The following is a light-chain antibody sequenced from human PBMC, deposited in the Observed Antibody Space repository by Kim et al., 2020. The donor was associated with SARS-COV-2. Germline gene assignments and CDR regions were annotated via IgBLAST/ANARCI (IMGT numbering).Light chain of an antibody. CDR2: KAS. J-gene: IGKJ4*01. CDR3: QQYNSYPLT. Sequence: DIQMTQSPSTLSASVGDRVTITCRASQSISSWLAWYQQKPGKAPKLLIYKASSLESGVPSRFSGSGSGTEFTLTISSLQPDDFATYYCQQYNSYPLTFGGGNKLEI. V-gene: IGKV1-5*03. CDR1: QSISSW.